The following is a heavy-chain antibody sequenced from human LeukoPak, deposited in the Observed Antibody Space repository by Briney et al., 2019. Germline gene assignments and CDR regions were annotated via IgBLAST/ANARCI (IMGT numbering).Heavy chain of an antibody. Sequence: PGGSLRLSCAASGFTFSSYGMNWVRQAPGKGLEWVSYISSSSSTIYYADSVKGRFTISRDNAKNSLYLQMNSLRAEDTAVYYCARVAPRLFGELSHFDYWGQGTLVTVSS. CDR3: ARVAPRLFGELSHFDY. CDR2: ISSSSSTI. J-gene: IGHJ4*02. CDR1: GFTFSSYG. D-gene: IGHD3-10*01. V-gene: IGHV3-48*01.